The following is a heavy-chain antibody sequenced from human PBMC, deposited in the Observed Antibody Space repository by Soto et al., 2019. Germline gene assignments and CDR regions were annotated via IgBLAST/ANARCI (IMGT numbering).Heavy chain of an antibody. CDR2: IKQDGSEK. CDR3: ARGWEYDILTGNNWFDP. Sequence: PVGSLRLSCAASGFTFSSYWMSWVRQAPGKGLEWVANIKQDGSEKYYVDSVKGRFTISRDNAKNSLYLQMNSLRAEDTAVYYCARGWEYDILTGNNWFDPWGQGNLVTV. V-gene: IGHV3-7*04. J-gene: IGHJ5*02. D-gene: IGHD3-9*01. CDR1: GFTFSSYW.